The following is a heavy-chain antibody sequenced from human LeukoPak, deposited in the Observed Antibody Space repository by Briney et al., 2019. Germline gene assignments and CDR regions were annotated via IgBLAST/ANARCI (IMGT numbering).Heavy chain of an antibody. CDR1: GFAVRSYG. CDR2: IRYDGSNK. J-gene: IGHJ4*02. Sequence: PRGPLRLPCPAFGFAVRSYGITWARPAPGKGLDWVGFIRYDGSNKYYADSVKGRFTISRDNSKNTLYLQMNSLRAEDTAVYYCAKDRQYQLLLGGVIDYWGQGTLVTVSS. D-gene: IGHD2-2*01. CDR3: AKDRQYQLLLGGVIDY. V-gene: IGHV3-30*02.